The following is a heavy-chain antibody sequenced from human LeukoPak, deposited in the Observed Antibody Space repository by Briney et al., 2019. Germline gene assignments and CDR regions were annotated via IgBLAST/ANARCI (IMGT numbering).Heavy chain of an antibody. CDR3: ARGAQTVAAADNWFDP. Sequence: GGSLRLPCAASGFTFSSYSMNWVRQAPGKGLEWVSGFSGSGGSTYYADSVKGRFTISRDNAKNSLYLQMNSLRAGDTAVYYCARGAQTVAAADNWFDPWGQGTLVTVSS. V-gene: IGHV3-21*01. D-gene: IGHD6-13*01. CDR2: FSGSGGST. CDR1: GFTFSSYS. J-gene: IGHJ5*02.